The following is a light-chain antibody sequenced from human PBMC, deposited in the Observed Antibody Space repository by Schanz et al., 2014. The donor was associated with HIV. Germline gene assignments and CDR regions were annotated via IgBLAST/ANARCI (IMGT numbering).Light chain of an antibody. J-gene: IGKJ1*01. CDR1: QSLLYSSNNKNY. Sequence: DIVLTQSPDSLAVSLGERATINCKSSQSLLYSSNNKNYLAWYQQKPGQPPKLLIYWASIRESGVPDRFSGSGSGTDFTLTVSSLQVEDVAVYYCQQYYTTPRTFGQGTKVEIK. CDR3: QQYYTTPRT. V-gene: IGKV4-1*01. CDR2: WAS.